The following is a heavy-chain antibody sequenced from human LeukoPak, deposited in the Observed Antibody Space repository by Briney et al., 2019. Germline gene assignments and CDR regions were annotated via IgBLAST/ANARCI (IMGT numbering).Heavy chain of an antibody. CDR3: AKDPAVIAVAPWGY. CDR2: ISYDGSNK. Sequence: GGSLRLSCAASGFTFSSYAMHWVRQAPGKGLEWVAVISYDGSNKYYADSVKGRFTISRDNSKNTLYLQMNSLRAEDTAVYYCAKDPAVIAVAPWGYWGQGTLVTVSS. V-gene: IGHV3-30-3*01. D-gene: IGHD6-19*01. J-gene: IGHJ4*02. CDR1: GFTFSSYA.